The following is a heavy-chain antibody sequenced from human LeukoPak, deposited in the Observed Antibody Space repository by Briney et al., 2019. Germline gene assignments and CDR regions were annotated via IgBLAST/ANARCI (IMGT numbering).Heavy chain of an antibody. Sequence: SVKVSCKASGGTFSSYAISWVRQAPGQGLEWMGGIIPIFGTANYAQKFQGRVTITADESTSTAYMELSSPRSEDTAVYYCAGQWLPPDNEYYCYGMDVWGQGTTVAVSS. J-gene: IGHJ6*02. D-gene: IGHD6-19*01. CDR1: GGTFSSYA. V-gene: IGHV1-69*13. CDR3: AGQWLPPDNEYYCYGMDV. CDR2: IIPIFGTA.